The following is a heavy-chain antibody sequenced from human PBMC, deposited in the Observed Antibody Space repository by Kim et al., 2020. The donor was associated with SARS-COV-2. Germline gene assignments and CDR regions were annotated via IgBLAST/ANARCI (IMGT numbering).Heavy chain of an antibody. Sequence: SETLSLTCTVSGGSISSGGYYWSWIRQHPGKGLEWIGYIYYSGSTYYNPSLKSRVTISVDTSKNQFSLKLSSVTAADTAVYYCARVQYYDFSRHYGMDVWGQGTTVTVSS. CDR1: GGSISSGGYY. V-gene: IGHV4-31*03. CDR3: ARVQYYDFSRHYGMDV. D-gene: IGHD3-3*01. CDR2: IYYSGST. J-gene: IGHJ6*02.